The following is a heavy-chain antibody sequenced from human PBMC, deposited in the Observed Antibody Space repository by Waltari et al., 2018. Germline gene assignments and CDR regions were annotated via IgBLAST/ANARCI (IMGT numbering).Heavy chain of an antibody. CDR2: INPDGGST. V-gene: IGHV1-46*03. J-gene: IGHJ4*02. Sequence: QVQLVQSGAEVKKPGASVKVSCKASGYPFTTYYMHWVRQAPGQGLEWVGIINPDGGSTSDAQKFQDRLTMTRDTSTSTVYMQLTSLTSEDTAVYYCASQRAGSGWLSIDYWGQGTLVTVSS. CDR1: GYPFTTYY. D-gene: IGHD6-19*01. CDR3: ASQRAGSGWLSIDY.